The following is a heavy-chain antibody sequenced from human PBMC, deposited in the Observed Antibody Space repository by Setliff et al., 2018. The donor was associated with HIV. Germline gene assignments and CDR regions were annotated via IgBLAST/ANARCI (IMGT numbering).Heavy chain of an antibody. V-gene: IGHV4-39*07. CDR3: ARASEGYTYGYGFDI. CDR2: IYHSGST. Sequence: SETLSLTCTVSGGSISSSSYYWGWIRQAPGKGLEWIGEIYHSGSTNYNPPLKSRVTISIDKSKNQFSLKVNSVTAADTAVYYCARASEGYTYGYGFDIWGQGTMVTVSS. D-gene: IGHD5-18*01. J-gene: IGHJ3*02. CDR1: GGSISSSSYY.